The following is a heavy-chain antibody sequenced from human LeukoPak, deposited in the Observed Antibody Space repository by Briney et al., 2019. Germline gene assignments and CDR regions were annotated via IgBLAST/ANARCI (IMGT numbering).Heavy chain of an antibody. V-gene: IGHV5-51*01. CDR3: VRQRGASGTINHFDP. D-gene: IGHD3-10*01. J-gene: IGHJ5*02. CDR1: GYSFTTYW. Sequence: GESLKIPCKTSGYSFTTYWIGWVRQMPGTGLEWVGAIYPDDSDTRYSPSFQGQVVISADRSIRTAYLQRNTLKTSDTAMYYCVRQRGASGTINHFDPWGQGTLVTVSS. CDR2: IYPDDSDT.